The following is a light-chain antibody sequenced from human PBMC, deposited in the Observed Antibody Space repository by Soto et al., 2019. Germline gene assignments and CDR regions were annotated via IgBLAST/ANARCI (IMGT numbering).Light chain of an antibody. CDR3: QQYKDWPLT. J-gene: IGKJ4*01. V-gene: IGKV3-15*01. CDR2: GAS. Sequence: EIVMTQSPVTLSVSPGERVTLSCRANQSISNDLAWYQQKSGQAPRLLLYGASTRATDVPARFSGSGSGTEFTLTISSLQSEDFALYSCQQYKDWPLTFGGGTKVEIK. CDR1: QSISND.